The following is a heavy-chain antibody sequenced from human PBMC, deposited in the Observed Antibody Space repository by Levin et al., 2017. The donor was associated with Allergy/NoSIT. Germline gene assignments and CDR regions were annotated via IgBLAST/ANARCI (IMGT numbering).Heavy chain of an antibody. Sequence: GESLKISCAASGFTFSDYYMSWIRQAPGKGLEWVSYISSSSSYTNYADSVKGRFTISRDNAKNSLYLQMNSLRAEDTAVYYCARRDGSSWYGPRYYFDYWGQGTLVTVSS. J-gene: IGHJ4*02. CDR1: GFTFSDYY. V-gene: IGHV3-11*03. D-gene: IGHD6-13*01. CDR2: ISSSSSYT. CDR3: ARRDGSSWYGPRYYFDY.